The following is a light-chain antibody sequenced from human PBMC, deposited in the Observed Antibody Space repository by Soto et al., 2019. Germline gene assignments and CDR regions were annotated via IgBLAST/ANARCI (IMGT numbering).Light chain of an antibody. Sequence: QSALTQPPSAPGSPGQSVTISCTGTSSYVGGYNYVSWYQQHPGKAPNLMIFEVSERPSGVPDRFVGSKSGNTASLTVSGRQAEDEADYYCSSYAGSNNYVFXSGTKLTVL. J-gene: IGLJ1*01. CDR3: SSYAGSNNYV. CDR1: SSYVGGYNY. CDR2: EVS. V-gene: IGLV2-8*01.